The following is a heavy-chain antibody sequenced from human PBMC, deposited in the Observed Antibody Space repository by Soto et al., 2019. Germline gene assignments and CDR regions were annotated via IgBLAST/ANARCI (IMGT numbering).Heavy chain of an antibody. J-gene: IGHJ4*02. Sequence: PGGSLRLSCAASGFTFSSYDMHWVRQATGKGLEWVSAIGTAGDPYYPGSVKGRFTISRENAKNSLYLQMNSLRAGDTAVYYCARGRGYCSGGSCLGPPHFDYWGQGTLVTVSS. V-gene: IGHV3-13*05. CDR2: IGTAGDP. CDR3: ARGRGYCSGGSCLGPPHFDY. D-gene: IGHD2-15*01. CDR1: GFTFSSYD.